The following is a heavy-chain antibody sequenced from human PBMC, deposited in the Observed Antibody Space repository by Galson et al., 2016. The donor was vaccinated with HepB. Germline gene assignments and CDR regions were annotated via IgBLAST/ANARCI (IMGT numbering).Heavy chain of an antibody. D-gene: IGHD1-1*01. V-gene: IGHV3-48*03. CDR1: GFSFISYE. J-gene: IGHJ2*01. CDR2: IDGPANNI. CDR3: TREAYGHGNWHFDL. Sequence: SLRLSCATSGFSFISYEMHWVRQAPGKGLEWISYIDGPANNIYYTDSVRGRFTISRDNAENPLHLQMHSLRGDDTAIYYCTREAYGHGNWHFDLWGRGTLVTVSS.